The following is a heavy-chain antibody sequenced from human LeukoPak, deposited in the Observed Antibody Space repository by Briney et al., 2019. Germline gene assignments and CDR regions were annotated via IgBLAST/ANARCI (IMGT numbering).Heavy chain of an antibody. V-gene: IGHV3-23*01. CDR1: GFTFDYYA. J-gene: IGHJ1*01. CDR2: ITGSRGRT. CDR3: RNDPIGDYLGAFQFQR. D-gene: IGHD4-17*01. Sequence: TGGSLRLSCAASGFTFDYYAMKWFRQAPGKGLEWVSAITGSRGRTYYADSVKGRFTISRDKSKTNLYLQVNLLRAADTAVYYCRNDPIGDYLGAFQFQRWRQGTLVTVPS.